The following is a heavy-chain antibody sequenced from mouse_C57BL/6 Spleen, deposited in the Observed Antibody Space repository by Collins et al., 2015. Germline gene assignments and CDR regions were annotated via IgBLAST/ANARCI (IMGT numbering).Heavy chain of an antibody. Sequence: QVQLQQPGTELVKPGASVKLSCKASGYTFTCYWMHWVKQRPGQGLEWIGNINPSNGGTNYNEKFKSKATLTVDKSSSTAYMQLSSLTSEDSAVYYCARIPYPLYAMDYWGQGTSVTVSS. CDR2: INPSNGGT. CDR3: ARIPYPLYAMDY. V-gene: IGHV1-53*01. J-gene: IGHJ4*01. CDR1: GYTFTCYW.